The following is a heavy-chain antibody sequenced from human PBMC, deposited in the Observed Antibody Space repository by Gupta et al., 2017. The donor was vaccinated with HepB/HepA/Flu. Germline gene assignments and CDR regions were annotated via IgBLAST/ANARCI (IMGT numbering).Heavy chain of an antibody. D-gene: IGHD3-22*01. Sequence: QVTLKESGPALVKPTQTLTLTCTFSGFSLTTSGTRVSWIRQPPGKALEWLARIEWDDDKLYSTYLKTRLTISKDTSKNQVVLTMTNVDPVDTATYYCARMIFSGYYNYYFDYWGQGILVTVSS. CDR2: IEWDDDK. V-gene: IGHV2-70*04. CDR3: ARMIFSGYYNYYFDY. CDR1: GFSLTTSGTR. J-gene: IGHJ4*02.